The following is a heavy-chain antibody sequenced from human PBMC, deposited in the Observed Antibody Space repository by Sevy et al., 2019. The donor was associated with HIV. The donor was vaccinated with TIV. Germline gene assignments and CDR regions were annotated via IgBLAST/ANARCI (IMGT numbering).Heavy chain of an antibody. CDR3: ATTKDYYDSSASPFDY. J-gene: IGHJ4*02. Sequence: ASVKVSCKVSGYTLSELSMHWVRLAPGKGLEWMGSFDPEDEETTYAQKFQGRVTMTEDTSTDTAYMELSSLRSEDTAVYYCATTKDYYDSSASPFDYWGQGTLVTVSS. CDR1: GYTLSELS. D-gene: IGHD3-22*01. V-gene: IGHV1-24*01. CDR2: FDPEDEET.